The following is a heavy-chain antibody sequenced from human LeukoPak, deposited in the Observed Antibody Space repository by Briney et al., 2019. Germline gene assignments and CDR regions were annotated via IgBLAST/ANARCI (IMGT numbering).Heavy chain of an antibody. J-gene: IGHJ5*02. D-gene: IGHD4-17*01. V-gene: IGHV3-21*01. CDR2: ISSSSYI. CDR1: GFTFSSYS. CDR3: ARDGLRDYGGNWFDP. Sequence: GGSLRLSCAASGFTFSSYSMNWVRQAPGKGLEWVSSISSSSYIYYADSVKGRFTISRDNAKNSLYLQMNSLRAEDTAVYYCARDGLRDYGGNWFDPWGQGTLVTVSA.